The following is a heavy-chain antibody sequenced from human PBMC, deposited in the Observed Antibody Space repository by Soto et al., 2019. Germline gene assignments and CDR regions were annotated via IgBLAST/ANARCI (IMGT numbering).Heavy chain of an antibody. J-gene: IGHJ4*02. Sequence: GGSLRLSCTASGFTFGDYAMSWFRQAPGKGLEWVGFIRSKAYGGTTEYAASVKGRFTISRDDSKSIAYLQMNSLKTEDTAVYYCTRDGGRYWNYGNFDYWGQGTLVTVSS. V-gene: IGHV3-49*03. D-gene: IGHD1-7*01. CDR3: TRDGGRYWNYGNFDY. CDR2: IRSKAYGGTT. CDR1: GFTFGDYA.